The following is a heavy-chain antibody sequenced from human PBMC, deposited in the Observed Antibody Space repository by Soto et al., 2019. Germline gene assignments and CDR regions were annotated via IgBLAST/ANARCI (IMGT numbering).Heavy chain of an antibody. CDR1: GYTFTSYG. J-gene: IGHJ6*02. Sequence: ASVKVSCKASGYTFTSYGISWVRQAPGQGLEWMGWISAYNGNTNYAQKLQGRVTMTTDTSTSTAYMELRSLRSDDTAVYYCARDPGPYDYDFWSGYSDYYYYGMDVWGQVTTVTVSS. D-gene: IGHD3-3*01. V-gene: IGHV1-18*01. CDR2: ISAYNGNT. CDR3: ARDPGPYDYDFWSGYSDYYYYGMDV.